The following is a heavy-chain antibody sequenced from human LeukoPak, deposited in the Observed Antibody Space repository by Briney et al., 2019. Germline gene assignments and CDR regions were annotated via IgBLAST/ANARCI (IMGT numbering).Heavy chain of an antibody. Sequence: ASVKVSCKASRYTFTGYYMHWVRQAPGQGLEWMGWINPNSGGTNYAQKFQGRVTMTRDTSISTAYMELSRLRSDDTAVYYCASGVEQQLPRGYYYGMDVWGQGTTVTVSS. CDR2: INPNSGGT. CDR3: ASGVEQQLPRGYYYGMDV. J-gene: IGHJ6*02. D-gene: IGHD6-13*01. V-gene: IGHV1-2*02. CDR1: RYTFTGYY.